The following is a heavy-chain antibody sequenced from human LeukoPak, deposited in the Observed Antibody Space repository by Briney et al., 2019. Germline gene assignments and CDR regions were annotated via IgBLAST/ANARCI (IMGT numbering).Heavy chain of an antibody. CDR2: ISSSGSTI. J-gene: IGHJ4*02. CDR3: AREVLLWFGELGA. D-gene: IGHD3-10*01. Sequence: PGGSLRLSCAASGFTVSSNYMSWVRQAPGKGLEWVSYISSSGSTIYYADSVKGRFTISRDNAKNSLYLQMNSLRAEDTAVYYCAREVLLWFGELGAWGQGTLVTVSS. CDR1: GFTVSSNY. V-gene: IGHV3-11*04.